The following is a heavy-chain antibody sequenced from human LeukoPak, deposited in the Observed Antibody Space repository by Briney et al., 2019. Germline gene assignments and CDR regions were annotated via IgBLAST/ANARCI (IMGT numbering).Heavy chain of an antibody. CDR1: GFTLSRNA. J-gene: IGHJ5*02. CDR3: AKADGSWTYDP. V-gene: IGHV3-23*01. Sequence: GGSLRLSCAVSGFTLSRNAMTWVRQAPGKGLQWISSISVSGDATDYADSVKGRFTIYRDISKNTLYLQMNSLRVDDTAVYYCAKADGSWTYDPWGQGTLVTVSS. D-gene: IGHD5-24*01. CDR2: ISVSGDAT.